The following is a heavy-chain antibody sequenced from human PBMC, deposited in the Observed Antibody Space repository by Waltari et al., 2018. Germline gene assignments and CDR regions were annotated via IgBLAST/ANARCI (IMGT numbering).Heavy chain of an antibody. D-gene: IGHD6-13*01. CDR1: GFTLSRYG. V-gene: IGHV3-30*02. Sequence: QVQLVESGGGVVQPGGSLRLSCVASGFTLSRYGVHWVRQAPGKGLEWVAFVRYDGSDKFYGDSMKDRFTISRDNSKNTLYLQMNSLRAEDTAVYYCAKDTSAAGVGYFDYWGQGTLVTVSS. CDR2: VRYDGSDK. J-gene: IGHJ4*02. CDR3: AKDTSAAGVGYFDY.